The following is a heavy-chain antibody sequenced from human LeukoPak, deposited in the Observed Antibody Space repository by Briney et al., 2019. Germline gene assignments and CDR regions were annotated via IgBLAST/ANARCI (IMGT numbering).Heavy chain of an antibody. CDR2: IYYKGNT. Sequence: PSETLSLTCTVSGGSISSRSYFWGWIRQPPGKGLEWIGSIYYKGNTYFNPSLKSRVTISEDTSKNQFSLKLNSLTAADTAVYYCARRRPAIGYCSSTSCPYYFDYWGQGTLVTVSS. D-gene: IGHD2-2*01. CDR3: ARRRPAIGYCSSTSCPYYFDY. V-gene: IGHV4-39*07. J-gene: IGHJ4*02. CDR1: GGSISSRSYF.